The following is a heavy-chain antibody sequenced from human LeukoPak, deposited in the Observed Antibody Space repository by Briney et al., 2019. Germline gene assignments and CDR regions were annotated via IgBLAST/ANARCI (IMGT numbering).Heavy chain of an antibody. V-gene: IGHV3-23*01. D-gene: IGHD5-18*01. J-gene: IGHJ4*02. CDR1: GFPFSAYA. CDR3: AKESLRGHSYGFDN. Sequence: PGGSLRLSCAASGFPFSAYAMSWVRQAPGKGLGWVSAISASGDTTYYADSVRGRFTISRDNSKNTLYLQMNSLRAGDTALYYCAKESLRGHSYGFDNWGQGTLVTVSS. CDR2: ISASGDTT.